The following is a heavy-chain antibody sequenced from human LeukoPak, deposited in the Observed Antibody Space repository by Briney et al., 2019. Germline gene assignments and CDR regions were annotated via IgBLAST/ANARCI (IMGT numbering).Heavy chain of an antibody. D-gene: IGHD3-22*01. CDR2: IYHTGST. CDR3: AREGPSGYYSLSRGHFDY. J-gene: IGHJ4*02. Sequence: SETLSLTCTVSGGSIISSGGYYYWSWIRQPPGKGLEWIGNIYHTGSTYYNPSLKSRSAISVDTSKNQFSLNLNSVTAADTAVYYCAREGPSGYYSLSRGHFDYWGQGTLVTVSS. V-gene: IGHV4-30-4*01. CDR1: GGSIISSGGYYY.